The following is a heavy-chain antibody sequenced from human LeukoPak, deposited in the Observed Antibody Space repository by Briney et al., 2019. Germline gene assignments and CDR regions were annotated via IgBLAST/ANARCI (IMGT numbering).Heavy chain of an antibody. D-gene: IGHD6-19*01. CDR2: IDYRGST. CDR3: ASSGSGWDY. Sequence: SETLSLTCTVSGGSISTYYWSWVRQPPGKGLEWIAYIDYRGSTTYNPSLRSRVTISVDTSRNQFSLRLTSVTAADTAVYYCASSGSGWDYWGQGTLVTVPS. CDR1: GGSISTYY. V-gene: IGHV4-59*01. J-gene: IGHJ4*02.